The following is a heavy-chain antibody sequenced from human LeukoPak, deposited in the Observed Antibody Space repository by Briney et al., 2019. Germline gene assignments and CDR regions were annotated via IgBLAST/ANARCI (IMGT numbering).Heavy chain of an antibody. D-gene: IGHD3-22*01. CDR2: ISSSNSII. J-gene: IGHJ4*02. V-gene: IGHV3-48*01. CDR3: ARDKGGYYDSSGYYGY. Sequence: PGGSLRLSCAASGFTFSSYSMNWVRQAPGKGLEWVSYISSSNSIIYYADSVKGRVTISRDNAKNSLYLQMNSLRAEDTAVYYGARDKGGYYDSSGYYGYWGQGTLVTVSS. CDR1: GFTFSSYS.